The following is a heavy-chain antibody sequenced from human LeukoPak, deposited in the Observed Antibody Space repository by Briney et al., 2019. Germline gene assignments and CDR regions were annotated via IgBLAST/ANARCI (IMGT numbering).Heavy chain of an antibody. CDR2: IYSGGST. Sequence: PWGSLRLSCAASGFTVSSNYMSWVRQAPGKGLEWVSVIYSGGSTYYADSVKGRFTISRDNSKNTLYLQMNSLRAEDTAVYYCARVVRGSISHWGQGTLVTVSS. CDR3: ARVVRGSISH. CDR1: GFTVSSNY. D-gene: IGHD1-26*01. J-gene: IGHJ4*02. V-gene: IGHV3-66*02.